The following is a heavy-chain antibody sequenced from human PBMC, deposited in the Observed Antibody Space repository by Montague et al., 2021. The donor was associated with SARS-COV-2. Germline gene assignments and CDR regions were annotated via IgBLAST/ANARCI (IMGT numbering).Heavy chain of an antibody. Sequence: SETLSLTCTVSGASVSGSDWGWIRQSPGKGLERIGYFYSVGSTDYNPSLKSRVTISRDTSKNQFSLKVRSVTAADTAVYYCARETMTGDAFDIWGQGTMVTVSS. CDR2: FYSVGST. CDR1: GASVSGSD. CDR3: ARETMTGDAFDI. J-gene: IGHJ3*02. V-gene: IGHV4-59*02. D-gene: IGHD1-14*01.